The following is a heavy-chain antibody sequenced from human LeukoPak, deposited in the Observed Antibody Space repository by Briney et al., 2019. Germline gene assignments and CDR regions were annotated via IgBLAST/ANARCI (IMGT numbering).Heavy chain of an antibody. CDR2: IYPGDSDT. D-gene: IGHD6-13*01. CDR1: GYSFTSDW. J-gene: IGHJ4*02. V-gene: IGHV5-51*01. Sequence: ESLKISCTGSGYSFTSDWIGWMRQMPGKGLEWMGIIYPGDSDTRYSPSFQGQVTISADKSISTAYLQWSSLKASDTAMYYCAVIAAAHGYFDYWGQGTLVTVSS. CDR3: AVIAAAHGYFDY.